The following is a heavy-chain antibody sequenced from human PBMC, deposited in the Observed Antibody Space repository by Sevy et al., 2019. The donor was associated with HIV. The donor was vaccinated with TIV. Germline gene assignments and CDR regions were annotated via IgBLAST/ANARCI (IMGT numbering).Heavy chain of an antibody. J-gene: IGHJ4*02. CDR2: IHRTGRT. V-gene: IGHV4-34*01. CDR3: ARGGAAPRGGWYAFDY. CDR1: GESFSDYY. D-gene: IGHD6-19*01. Sequence: SETLSLTCEVSGESFSDYYWTWIRQSPGQGLQWIGDIHRTGRTSYNPSLSGRVTISKDTSKNQFSLKVHSVTAAETAVYYCARGGAAPRGGWYAFDYWGQGTPVTVSS.